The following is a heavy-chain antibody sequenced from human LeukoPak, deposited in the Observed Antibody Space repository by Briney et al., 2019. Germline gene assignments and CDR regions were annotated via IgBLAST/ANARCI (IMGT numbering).Heavy chain of an antibody. CDR2: INPNSGGT. CDR3: ARSRAKGGFQTLIVAPKGDWFDP. Sequence: ASVKVSCKASGYTFTGYYMHWVRQAPGQGLEWMGWINPNSGGTNYAQKFQGRVTMTRDTSISTAYMELSRLRSDDTAVYYCARSRAKGGFQTLIVAPKGDWFDPWGQGTLVTVSS. D-gene: IGHD5-12*01. V-gene: IGHV1-2*02. CDR1: GYTFTGYY. J-gene: IGHJ5*02.